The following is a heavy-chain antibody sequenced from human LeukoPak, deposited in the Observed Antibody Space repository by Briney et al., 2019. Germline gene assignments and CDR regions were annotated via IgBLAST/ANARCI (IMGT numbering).Heavy chain of an antibody. CDR2: ISYDGSNK. CDR1: GFTFSSYA. Sequence: NPGRSLRLSCAASGFTFSSYAMHWVRQAPGKGLEWVAVISYDGSNKYYADSVKGRFTISRDNSKNTLYLQMNSLRAEDTAVYYCAKGIIAPPYYFDYWGQGTLVTVSS. CDR3: AKGIIAPPYYFDY. V-gene: IGHV3-30-3*01. D-gene: IGHD3-10*01. J-gene: IGHJ4*02.